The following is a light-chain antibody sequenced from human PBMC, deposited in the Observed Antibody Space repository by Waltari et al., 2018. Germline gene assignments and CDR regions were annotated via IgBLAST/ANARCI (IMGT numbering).Light chain of an antibody. CDR1: QNVDTY. J-gene: IGKJ2*01. CDR2: NSS. V-gene: IGKV3-11*01. Sequence: PGERATLFCGASQNVDTYLAWYQQKPGQAPRLLIYNSSHRASGVPARFSGGGSGTDFTLTISSVEPKDIAIYYCQQRNTWPPYTFGQGTKLELK. CDR3: QQRNTWPPYT.